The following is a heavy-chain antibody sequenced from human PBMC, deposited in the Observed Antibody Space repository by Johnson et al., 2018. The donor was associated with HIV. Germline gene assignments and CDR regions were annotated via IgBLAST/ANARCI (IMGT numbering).Heavy chain of an antibody. CDR1: GFTFSSYA. CDR3: AKAGDWSDAFDI. CDR2: ISGSGGST. D-gene: IGHD3/OR15-3a*01. V-gene: IGHV3-23*01. J-gene: IGHJ3*02. Sequence: VQLLESGGGLVQPGGSLRLSCAASGFTFSSYAMSWVRQAPGKGLEWVSAISGSGGSTYYADSVKCRFTISRDNSKNTLYLQMNSLRAEDTAVYYCAKAGDWSDAFDIWGQGTMVTVSS.